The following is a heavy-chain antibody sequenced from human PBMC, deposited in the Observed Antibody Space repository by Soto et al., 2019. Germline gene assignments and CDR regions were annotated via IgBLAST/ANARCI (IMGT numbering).Heavy chain of an antibody. J-gene: IGHJ4*02. CDR3: AKDRQCGSYYEGAGHYNN. CDR2: ISGSAAIT. D-gene: IGHD3-9*01. V-gene: IGHV3-23*01. CDR1: GFTFKNYD. Sequence: EVQLLESGGGLVQPGGSLRLSCVASGFTFKNYDMRWVRQAPGKGLEWVSGISGSAAITYHADSVRGRFTISRDNSKNTLYLKLHSLGGEDTDIYYCAKDRQCGSYYEGAGHYNNWGQGTLVTVSS.